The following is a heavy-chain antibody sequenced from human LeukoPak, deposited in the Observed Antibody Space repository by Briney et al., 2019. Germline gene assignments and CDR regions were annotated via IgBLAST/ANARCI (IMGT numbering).Heavy chain of an antibody. CDR3: AKDLRRYCSSTSCYGVDY. CDR2: ISWNSGNI. CDR1: GFTFDDYA. D-gene: IGHD2-2*01. V-gene: IGHV3-9*01. Sequence: GGSLRLSCAASGFTFDDYAMHWVRQAPGKGLEWVSGISWNSGNIGYADSVKGRFTISRDNAKNSLYLQMNSLRAEDTALYYCAKDLRRYCSSTSCYGVDYWGQGTLVTVSS. J-gene: IGHJ4*02.